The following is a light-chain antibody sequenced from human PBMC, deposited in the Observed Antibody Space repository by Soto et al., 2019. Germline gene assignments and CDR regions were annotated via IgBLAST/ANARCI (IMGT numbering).Light chain of an antibody. CDR1: QSISTN. V-gene: IGKV1-17*01. Sequence: DIQMTQSPSSLSASVGDRVTITCRASQSISTNLNWYHQKPGKAPDLLIYAASSLQSGVPSRFSGSGSGTEFTLTISSLQPEDFATYYCQQRNSYPITFGQGTRLEIK. CDR3: QQRNSYPIT. CDR2: AAS. J-gene: IGKJ5*01.